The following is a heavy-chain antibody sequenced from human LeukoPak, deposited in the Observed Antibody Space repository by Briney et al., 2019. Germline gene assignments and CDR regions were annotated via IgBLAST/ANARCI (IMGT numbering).Heavy chain of an antibody. J-gene: IGHJ4*02. CDR2: IYYSGST. Sequence: SETLSLTCTVSGGSISSSSYYWGWIRQPPGKGLEWIGSIYYSGSTYYNPSLKSRVTISVDTSKNQFSLKLSSVSAADTAVYYCAREGLYSDSSGFYSRYYFDSWGQGTLVTVSS. V-gene: IGHV4-39*07. CDR3: AREGLYSDSSGFYSRYYFDS. D-gene: IGHD3-22*01. CDR1: GGSISSSSYY.